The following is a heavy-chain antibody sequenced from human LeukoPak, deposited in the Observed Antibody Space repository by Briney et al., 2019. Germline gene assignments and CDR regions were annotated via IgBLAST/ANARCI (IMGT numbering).Heavy chain of an antibody. CDR1: GFTFSSYA. V-gene: IGHV3-23*01. CDR3: AKDSGSYAGGPSFDY. J-gene: IGHJ4*02. CDR2: ISGSGGST. D-gene: IGHD1-26*01. Sequence: GGSLRLSCAASGFTFSSYAMSWVRQAPGKGLEWVSAISGSGGSTYYAGSVKGRFTISRDNSKNTLYLQMNSLRAEDTAVYYCAKDSGSYAGGPSFDYWGQGTLVTVSS.